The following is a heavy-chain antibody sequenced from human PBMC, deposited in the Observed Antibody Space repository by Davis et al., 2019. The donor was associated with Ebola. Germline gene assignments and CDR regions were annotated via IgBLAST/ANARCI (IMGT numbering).Heavy chain of an antibody. CDR3: ARSYAGDSSGYYYDY. V-gene: IGHV4-34*01. CDR2: INHSGST. D-gene: IGHD3-22*01. CDR1: GGSFSGYY. J-gene: IGHJ4*02. Sequence: PSETLSLTCAVYGGSFSGYYWSWIRQPPGKGLEWIGEINHSGSTNYNPSLKSRVTISVDTSKNQFSLKLSSVTAADTAVYYCARSYAGDSSGYYYDYWGQGTLVTVSS.